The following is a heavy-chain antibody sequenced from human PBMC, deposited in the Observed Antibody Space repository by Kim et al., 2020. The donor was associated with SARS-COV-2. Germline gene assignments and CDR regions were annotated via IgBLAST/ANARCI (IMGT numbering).Heavy chain of an antibody. V-gene: IGHV3-30-3*01. CDR3: AREARPQQQLVLGWFDP. CDR1: GFTFSNYT. CDR2: ISYDSSNK. Sequence: GGSLRLSCAASGFTFSNYTMHWVRQAPGKGLEWVAVISYDSSNKYYADSVKGRFTISRDNSKNTLYLQMNSLRAEDTAVYYCAREARPQQQLVLGWFDPWGEGTLVTASS. D-gene: IGHD6-13*01. J-gene: IGHJ5*02.